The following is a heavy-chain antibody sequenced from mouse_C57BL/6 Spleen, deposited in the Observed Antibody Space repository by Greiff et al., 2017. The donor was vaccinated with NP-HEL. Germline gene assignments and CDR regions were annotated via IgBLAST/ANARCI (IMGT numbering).Heavy chain of an antibody. J-gene: IGHJ4*01. CDR1: GYTFTTYP. D-gene: IGHD1-1*01. CDR2: FHPYNDDT. CDR3: ARWGYGSNAMDY. V-gene: IGHV1-47*01. Sequence: QVQLKESGAELVKPGASVKMSCKASGYTFTTYPIEWMKQNHGKSLEWIGNFHPYNDDTNYNEKFKSKATLTVDTSSSTAYMQLSSLTSEDSAVYYCARWGYGSNAMDYWGQGTSVTVSS.